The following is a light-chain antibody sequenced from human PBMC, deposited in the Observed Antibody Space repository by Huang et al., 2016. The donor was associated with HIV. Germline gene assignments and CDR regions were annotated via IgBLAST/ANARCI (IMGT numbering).Light chain of an antibody. Sequence: DIQMTQSPSTLSASVGDKVTITYRASQSIKNWLAWYQQKPGQAPKLLIYKASNLESGVPSSFSGSGSGTKFTHTISSLQPDDFTTFYCQQYNTYWTFGQGTKVDIK. CDR1: QSIKNW. CDR3: QQYNTYWT. V-gene: IGKV1-5*03. J-gene: IGKJ1*01. CDR2: KAS.